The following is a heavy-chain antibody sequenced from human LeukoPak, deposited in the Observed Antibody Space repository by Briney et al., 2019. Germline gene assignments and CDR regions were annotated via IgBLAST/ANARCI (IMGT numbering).Heavy chain of an antibody. D-gene: IGHD1-26*01. CDR3: ARDLGLDTTV. Sequence: TSQTLSLTCTVSGGSISSGDYYWSWIRQPAGKGLEWIGRIYTSGSTNYNPSLKSRVTISVDTSKNQFSLKLSSVTAADTAVYYCARDLGLDTTVWGQGTLVTVSS. CDR1: GGSISSGDYY. CDR2: IYTSGST. V-gene: IGHV4-61*02. J-gene: IGHJ4*02.